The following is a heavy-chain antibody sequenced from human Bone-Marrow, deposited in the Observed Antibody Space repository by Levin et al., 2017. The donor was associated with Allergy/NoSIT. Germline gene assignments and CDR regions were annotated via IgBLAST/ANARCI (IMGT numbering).Heavy chain of an antibody. CDR2: FSYTEGT. J-gene: IGHJ4*02. CDR1: RGSIRNYY. Sequence: SQTLSLTCTVSRGSIRNYYWNWIRQTPGKGLEWIGYFSYTEGTNYSPAFKSRATISVNTSENQFSLRLTSVTAADTAVYYCARGEFSTSEIDFWGQGILITVSS. CDR3: ARGEFSTSEIDF. D-gene: IGHD6-6*01. V-gene: IGHV4-59*01.